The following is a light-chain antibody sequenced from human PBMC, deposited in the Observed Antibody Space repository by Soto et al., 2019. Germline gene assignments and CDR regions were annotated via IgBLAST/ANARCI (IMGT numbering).Light chain of an antibody. Sequence: EIVWTQSPGTLSLSPGERATLSCRASQSVSSTYLAWYQQKPCQAPRLLIYGTSTRATGISDRFSGSGSGTDFTPTTSRLEPEDFAVYFGQQYGSSPTITFGQGTRLEIK. J-gene: IGKJ5*01. CDR2: GTS. CDR1: QSVSSTY. CDR3: QQYGSSPTIT. V-gene: IGKV3-20*01.